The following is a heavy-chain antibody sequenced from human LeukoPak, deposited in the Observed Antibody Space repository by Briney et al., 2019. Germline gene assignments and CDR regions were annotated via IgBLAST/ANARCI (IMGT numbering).Heavy chain of an antibody. CDR3: ATYTNWVAGDV. CDR1: GFTFSESW. CDR2: IKGDGTET. J-gene: IGHJ6*02. D-gene: IGHD1-1*01. V-gene: IGHV3-7*01. Sequence: GGSLRLFRGASGFTFSESWMTWVRQAPGQGLEWVAAIKGDGTETDYVDSVKGRFTISRDNAKNSLYPQMNSLRAEDTAVYYCATYTNWVAGDVWGQGTTVSVSS.